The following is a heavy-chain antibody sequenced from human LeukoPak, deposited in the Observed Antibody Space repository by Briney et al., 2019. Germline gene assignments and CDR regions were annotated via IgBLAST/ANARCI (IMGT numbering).Heavy chain of an antibody. CDR3: ARDRKIVVPAAMSGPYDY. V-gene: IGHV3-11*01. CDR2: ISSSGSTI. CDR1: GFTFSDYY. J-gene: IGHJ4*02. D-gene: IGHD2-2*01. Sequence: GGSLRLSCAASGFTFSDYYMSWIRQAPGKGLEWVSYISSSGSTIYYADSVKGRFTISRDNAKNSLYLQMNSLRAEDTAVYYCARDRKIVVPAAMSGPYDYWGQGTLVTVSS.